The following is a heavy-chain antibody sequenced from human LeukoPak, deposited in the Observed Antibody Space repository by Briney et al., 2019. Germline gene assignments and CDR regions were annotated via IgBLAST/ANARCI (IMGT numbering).Heavy chain of an antibody. CDR2: IKQDGGEK. D-gene: IGHD3-10*01. CDR3: AKDFRYYYGSGSYYTR. V-gene: IGHV3-7*03. Sequence: GGSLRLSCAASGFTFSGYWMSWLRQAPGKGLEWVANIKQDGGEKYYVDSVKGRFTISRDNAKNSLYLQMNSLRAEDTALYYCAKDFRYYYGSGSYYTRWGQGTLVTVSS. CDR1: GFTFSGYW. J-gene: IGHJ4*02.